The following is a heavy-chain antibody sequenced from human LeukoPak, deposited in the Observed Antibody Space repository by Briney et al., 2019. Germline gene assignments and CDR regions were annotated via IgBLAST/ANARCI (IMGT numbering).Heavy chain of an antibody. V-gene: IGHV4-39*01. CDR2: IYYSGST. D-gene: IGHD2-2*01. CDR1: GGSISSSSYY. CDR3: ARHEHQLPPRFDP. Sequence: PSETLSLTCTVSGGSISSSSYYWGWIRQPPGKGLEWIGSIYYSGSTYYNPSLKSRVTISVDTSKNQFSLKLSSVTAADTAVYYCARHEHQLPPRFDPWGQGTLVTVSS. J-gene: IGHJ5*02.